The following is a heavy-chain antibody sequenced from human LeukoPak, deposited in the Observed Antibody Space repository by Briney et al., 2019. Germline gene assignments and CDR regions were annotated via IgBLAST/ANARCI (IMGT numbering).Heavy chain of an antibody. CDR2: ISSDSNHI. J-gene: IGHJ3*02. Sequence: GGSLRLSCAASGFTFSTYSMNWVRQAPGKGLEWVSSISSDSNHIYYADSVKGRFTISRDNAKNSLYLQMNSLRAEDTAVYYCAGGLRRTTYPDAFDIWGQGTMVTVSS. CDR3: AGGLRRTTYPDAFDI. CDR1: GFTFSTYS. V-gene: IGHV3-21*01. D-gene: IGHD1-14*01.